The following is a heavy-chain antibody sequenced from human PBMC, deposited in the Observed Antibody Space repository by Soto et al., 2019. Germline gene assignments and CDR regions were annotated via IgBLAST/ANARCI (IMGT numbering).Heavy chain of an antibody. Sequence: ASVKVSCKASGYTFTSYAMHWVRQAPGQRLEWMGWINAGNGNTKYSQKFQGRVTITRDTSISTAYMELSRLRSDDTAVYYCARDSSLQTIAAAGPEDNWFDPWGQGTLVTVSS. CDR1: GYTFTSYA. CDR3: ARDSSLQTIAAAGPEDNWFDP. CDR2: INAGNGNT. D-gene: IGHD6-13*01. J-gene: IGHJ5*02. V-gene: IGHV1-3*01.